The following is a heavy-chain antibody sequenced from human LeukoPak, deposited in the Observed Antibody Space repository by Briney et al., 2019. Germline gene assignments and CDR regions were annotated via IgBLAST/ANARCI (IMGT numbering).Heavy chain of an antibody. CDR2: ISSRGDTI. J-gene: IGHJ4*02. Sequence: PGGSLRLSCAGSGFTFSSYEMNWVGHAPGKGLEWVSYISSRGDTIYYADSVRGRFTLYRDNAQNSLYLQMNSLRAEDTAVYYCARGYASAWCDYWGQGALVTVSS. V-gene: IGHV3-48*03. CDR3: ARGYASAWCDY. CDR1: GFTFSSYE. D-gene: IGHD6-19*01.